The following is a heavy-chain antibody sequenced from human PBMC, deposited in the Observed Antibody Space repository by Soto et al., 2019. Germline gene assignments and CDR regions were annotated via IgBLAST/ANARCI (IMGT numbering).Heavy chain of an antibody. Sequence: ASVKVSCKASGYTFTSYYMHWVRQAPGQGLEWMGIINPSGGSTSYAQKFQGRVTMTRDTSTSTVYMELSSLRSEDTAVYYCAREYDCSSTGCYAGSRHDAFDIWGQGTMVTVSS. CDR3: AREYDCSSTGCYAGSRHDAFDI. CDR2: INPSGGST. D-gene: IGHD2-2*01. J-gene: IGHJ3*02. V-gene: IGHV1-46*03. CDR1: GYTFTSYY.